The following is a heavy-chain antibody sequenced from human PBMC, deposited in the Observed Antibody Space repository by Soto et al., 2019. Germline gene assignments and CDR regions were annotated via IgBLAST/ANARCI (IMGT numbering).Heavy chain of an antibody. CDR3: ARGRGWEPNFPYYYYGMDV. V-gene: IGHV4-34*01. CDR1: GRSFSGYY. D-gene: IGHD1-26*01. Sequence: PETLSVTCAFYGRSFSGYYWSWIRQPPGKGLEWIGEINHSGSTNYNPSLKRRVTISVDTSKNQFSLKLSSVTAADTAVYYCARGRGWEPNFPYYYYGMDVWGQGTTVTVTS. CDR2: INHSGST. J-gene: IGHJ6*02.